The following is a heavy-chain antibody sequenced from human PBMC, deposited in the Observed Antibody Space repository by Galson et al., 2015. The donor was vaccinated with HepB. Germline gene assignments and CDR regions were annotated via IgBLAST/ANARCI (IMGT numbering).Heavy chain of an antibody. CDR3: ARDLGSPVEPLYGDYDYYYYGMDV. J-gene: IGHJ6*02. CDR1: GFTFNSYW. V-gene: IGHV3-7*03. D-gene: IGHD4-17*01. CDR2: IKEDGSEK. Sequence: SLRLSCAASGFTFNSYWMTWVRQAPGKGLEWVANIKEDGSEKYYEDSVKGRFTISRDNAKNSLYLQMNSLRAEDTAVYYCARDLGSPVEPLYGDYDYYYYGMDVWGQGTTVTVSS.